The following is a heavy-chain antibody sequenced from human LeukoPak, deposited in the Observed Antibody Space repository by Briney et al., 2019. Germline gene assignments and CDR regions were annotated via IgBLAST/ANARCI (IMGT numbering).Heavy chain of an antibody. CDR2: IIPIFGTA. J-gene: IGHJ4*02. V-gene: IGHV1-69*13. CDR3: ARALGSGSYIAY. Sequence: SVKVSCKASGGTFSSYAFSWVRQAPGQGLEWMGGIIPIFGTANYAQKFQGRVTITADESTSTAYMELSSLRSEDTAVYYCARALGSGSYIAYWGQGTLVTVS. D-gene: IGHD3-10*01. CDR1: GGTFSSYA.